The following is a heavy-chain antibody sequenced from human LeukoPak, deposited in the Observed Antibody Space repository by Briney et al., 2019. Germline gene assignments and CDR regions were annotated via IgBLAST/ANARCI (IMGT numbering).Heavy chain of an antibody. D-gene: IGHD2-2*02. CDR2: LSGSGGST. V-gene: IGHV3-23*01. CDR3: AKDFRYCSSTTCYSFDY. Sequence: GGSLRLSCAVSGFSFSSYAMSWVRQAPGKGLEWVSALSGSGGSTYYADSVKGRFSISRDNSKNTLYLQMDRLRAEDTAVYYCAKDFRYCSSTTCYSFDYWGQGTLVTVSS. J-gene: IGHJ4*02. CDR1: GFSFSSYA.